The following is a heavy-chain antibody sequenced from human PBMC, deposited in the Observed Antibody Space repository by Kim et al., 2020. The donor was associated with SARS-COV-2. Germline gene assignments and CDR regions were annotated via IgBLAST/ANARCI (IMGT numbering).Heavy chain of an antibody. CDR3: ARSRALGYFDY. V-gene: IGHV4-59*01. CDR2: T. Sequence: TTSSPSRKSRVPLSFDTSKNPYSLKLSSVAAADTAVYYCARSRALGYFDYWGQGTLVTVSS. J-gene: IGHJ4*02. D-gene: IGHD3-10*01.